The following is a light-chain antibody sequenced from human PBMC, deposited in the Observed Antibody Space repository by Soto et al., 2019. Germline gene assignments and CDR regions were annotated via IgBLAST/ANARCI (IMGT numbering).Light chain of an antibody. CDR3: QKYNSYLWT. J-gene: IGKJ1*01. CDR1: QSFTRW. Sequence: DIQMTQSPSTMSAFVGNRVTITCRASQSFTRWLAWYQQKPGKAPKLMIYDASNLEIGAPSRFSGSGSGTEFTLTISSLQPDDFATYYCQKYNSYLWTFGQGTKVDIK. CDR2: DAS. V-gene: IGKV1-5*01.